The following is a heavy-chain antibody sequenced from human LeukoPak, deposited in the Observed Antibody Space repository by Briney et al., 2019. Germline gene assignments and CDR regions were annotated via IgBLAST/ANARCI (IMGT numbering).Heavy chain of an antibody. CDR2: ISGSGDRT. J-gene: IGHJ4*02. D-gene: IGHD3-3*02. CDR3: AKVGPLGAEYYFDY. CDR1: GFTFSNYG. Sequence: GGSLRLSCIASGFTFSNYGMSWVRQAPGKGLEWVSIISGSGDRTLHADSVKGRFTVSRDNSKNTVYLQMNSLRAEDTAVYYCAKVGPLGAEYYFDYWGQGTLVTVSS. V-gene: IGHV3-23*01.